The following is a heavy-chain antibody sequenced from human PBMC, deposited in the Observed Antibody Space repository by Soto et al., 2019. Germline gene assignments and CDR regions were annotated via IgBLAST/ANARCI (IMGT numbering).Heavy chain of an antibody. Sequence: PGGSLRLSCAASGVTFSGAAMGWVRQAPGKGLEWISVFSGSGDDILYADSVRGRFTISRDNSKNSLYLQMNSLRTEDTALYYCAKEKSGQVLVHYYDSSGYLAFDYWGQGTLVTVSS. CDR1: GVTFSGAA. J-gene: IGHJ4*02. V-gene: IGHV3-43*02. CDR2: FSGSGDDI. D-gene: IGHD3-22*01. CDR3: AKEKSGQVLVHYYDSSGYLAFDY.